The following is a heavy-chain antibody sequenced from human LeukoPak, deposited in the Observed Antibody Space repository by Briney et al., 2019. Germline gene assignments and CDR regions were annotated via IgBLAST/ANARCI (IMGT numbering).Heavy chain of an antibody. CDR1: GYTLTEIS. J-gene: IGHJ4*02. Sequence: ASVKVSCKVSGYTLTEISMYWMRQAPGKGLEWMGGIDREDGQTIYAQKFQGRVTMTEDTSAGTAYMEVSRLTSEDTAFYYCATVGYSYGAFDYWGQGTLVTVSS. CDR2: IDREDGQT. V-gene: IGHV1-24*01. D-gene: IGHD5-18*01. CDR3: ATVGYSYGAFDY.